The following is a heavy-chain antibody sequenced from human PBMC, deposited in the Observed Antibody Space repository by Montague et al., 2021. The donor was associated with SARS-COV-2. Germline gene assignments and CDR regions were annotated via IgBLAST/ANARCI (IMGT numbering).Heavy chain of an antibody. V-gene: IGHV6-1*01. CDR3: VRGIEAAGSYDY. CDR2: TYYRSMWKS. CDR1: GDSVSSNRAT. D-gene: IGHD6-13*01. Sequence: CAISGDSVSSNRATWNWIRQSPSRGLEWLGRTYYRSMWKSDYARSVKSRIAINPDTSKNQFSLQLSSVTLEDTALYYCVRGIEAAGSYDYWGQGTLVTVSS. J-gene: IGHJ4*02.